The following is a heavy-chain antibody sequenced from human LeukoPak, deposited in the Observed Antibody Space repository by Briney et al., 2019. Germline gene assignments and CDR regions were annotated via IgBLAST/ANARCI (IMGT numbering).Heavy chain of an antibody. V-gene: IGHV1-2*02. CDR1: GYTFTGYY. D-gene: IGHD2-15*01. CDR2: INPNSGGT. J-gene: IGHJ3*02. Sequence: ASVKVSCKASGYTFTGYYMHWVRQATGQGLEWMGWINPNSGGTNYAQKFQGRVTMTRDTSISTAYMELSRLRSDNTAVYYCARELGDIVVVVAALDAFDIWGQGTMVTVSS. CDR3: ARELGDIVVVVAALDAFDI.